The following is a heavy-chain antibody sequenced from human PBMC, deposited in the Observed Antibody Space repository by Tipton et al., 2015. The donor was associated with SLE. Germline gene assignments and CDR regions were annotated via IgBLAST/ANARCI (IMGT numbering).Heavy chain of an antibody. CDR1: GASVTSTSYY. D-gene: IGHD3-10*01. V-gene: IGHV4-39*07. CDR3: ARHRGYFTVSDYIDY. J-gene: IGHJ4*02. Sequence: TLSLTCAVSGASVTSTSYYWGWIRQPPGKGLEWIGTIYYTGSTYFNPSLKSRVTISVDTSKNQFSLKLSSVTAADTAVFYCARHRGYFTVSDYIDYWGQGTLVTVSS. CDR2: IYYTGST.